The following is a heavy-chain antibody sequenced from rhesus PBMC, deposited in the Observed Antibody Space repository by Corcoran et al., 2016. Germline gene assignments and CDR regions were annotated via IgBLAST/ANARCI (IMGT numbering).Heavy chain of an antibody. Sequence: QVQLQGSGPGLVKPSETLSLTCAVSGASISTNWWNWIRQSPGKGLEWIGEISGSGITKYNPDLKIRVTFSKDASKNQVSLSLRSVTAADTAVYYCGMSSGNYYFNNWGPGVLVTVSS. CDR3: GMSSGNYYFNN. D-gene: IGHD6-31*01. CDR1: GASISTNW. J-gene: IGHJ4*01. CDR2: ISGSGIT. V-gene: IGHV4-80*01.